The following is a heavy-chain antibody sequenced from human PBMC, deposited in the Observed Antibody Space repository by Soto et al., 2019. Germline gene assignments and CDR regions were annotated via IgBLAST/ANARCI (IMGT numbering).Heavy chain of an antibody. CDR2: INPSGGST. D-gene: IGHD3-10*01. V-gene: IGHV1-46*01. CDR1: GYTFTSYY. Sequence: ASVKVSCKASGYTFTSYYMHWVRQAPGQGLEWMGIINPSGGSTSYAQKFQGRVTMTRDTSTSTVYMELNSLRAEDTAVYYCAKGSVRLVRGVILYFDYWGQGSLVTVSS. CDR3: AKGSVRLVRGVILYFDY. J-gene: IGHJ4*02.